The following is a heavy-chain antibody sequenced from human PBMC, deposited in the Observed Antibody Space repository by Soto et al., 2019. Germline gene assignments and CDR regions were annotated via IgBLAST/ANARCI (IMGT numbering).Heavy chain of an antibody. CDR1: GGSISSGGYY. CDR2: IYYSGST. J-gene: IGHJ6*02. CDR3: ARDRVELGRYYYYYYGMDV. V-gene: IGHV4-31*03. Sequence: SETLSLTCTVSGGSISSGGYYWSWIRQHPGKGLEWIGYIYYSGSTYYNPSLKSRVTILVDTSKNQFSLKLSSVTAADTAVYYCARDRVELGRYYYYYYGMDVWGQGTTVTVSS. D-gene: IGHD1-26*01.